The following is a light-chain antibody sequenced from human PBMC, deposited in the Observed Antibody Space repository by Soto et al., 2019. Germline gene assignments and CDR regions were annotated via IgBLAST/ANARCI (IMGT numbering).Light chain of an antibody. Sequence: DIQMTQAPSSLSASVGDRVTITCRASQTINTFLNWYQQKPGKAPKRLIYDTSSLQSGVQSRFSGSGSGTDFTLIISSLHSEDFATYYCQQSYGLLFTFGPGNKLDVK. CDR1: QTINTF. CDR2: DTS. J-gene: IGKJ3*01. CDR3: QQSYGLLFT. V-gene: IGKV1-39*01.